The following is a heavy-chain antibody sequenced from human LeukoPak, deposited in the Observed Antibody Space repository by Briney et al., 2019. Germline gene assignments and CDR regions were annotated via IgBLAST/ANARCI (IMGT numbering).Heavy chain of an antibody. D-gene: IGHD6-13*01. CDR3: ARLTHSSSSAYFDY. CDR2: IYTGGET. Sequence: GGSLRLSCAASGFTVSSNYMSWVRQAPGKGLEWISLIYTGGETYYTDSVKGRFTISRDNSKNTLYLQMNSLRAEDTAVYYCARLTHSSSSAYFDYWGQGTLVTVSS. J-gene: IGHJ4*02. CDR1: GFTVSSNY. V-gene: IGHV3-66*01.